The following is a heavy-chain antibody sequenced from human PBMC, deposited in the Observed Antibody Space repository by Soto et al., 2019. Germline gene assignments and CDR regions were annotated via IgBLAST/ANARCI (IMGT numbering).Heavy chain of an antibody. CDR3: ARVWHYDFWSGYYPKYYYYYGMDV. D-gene: IGHD3-3*01. CDR2: MNPNSGNT. CDR1: GYTFTSYD. V-gene: IGHV1-8*01. J-gene: IGHJ6*02. Sequence: ASVKVSCKASGYTFTSYDINWVRQSTGQGLEWMGWMNPNSGNTGYAQKFQGRVTMTRNTSISTAYMELSSLRSEDTAVYYCARVWHYDFWSGYYPKYYYYYGMDVWGQGTTVTVS.